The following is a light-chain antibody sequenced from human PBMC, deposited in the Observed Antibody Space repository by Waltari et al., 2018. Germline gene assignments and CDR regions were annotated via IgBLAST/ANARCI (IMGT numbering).Light chain of an antibody. CDR2: RNI. Sequence: QSVLTQSPSASAAPGQRVTISCSGSSSNIGSTHVYWYQHVPGTAPKLLIYRNIQRPSGVPDRFSGSKSGTSASQAVSGLRSEDEADYYCAAWDDTLSGVVFGGGTKLTVL. J-gene: IGLJ2*01. CDR3: AAWDDTLSGVV. V-gene: IGLV1-47*01. CDR1: SSNIGSTH.